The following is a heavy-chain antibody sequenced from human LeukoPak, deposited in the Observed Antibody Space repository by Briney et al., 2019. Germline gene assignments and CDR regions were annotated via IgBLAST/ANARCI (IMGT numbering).Heavy chain of an antibody. D-gene: IGHD3-10*01. Sequence: SETLSLTCSVSGGSISTVSYYWNWIRQPAGKGLEWIGRIYTGGSINYNPSVTSRVAISIDRSKNQFSLQLNSVTAADTAVYYCAAGGDEFAYWGQGTLVTVSS. CDR3: AAGGDEFAY. J-gene: IGHJ4*02. CDR2: IYTGGSI. V-gene: IGHV4-61*02. CDR1: GGSISTVSYY.